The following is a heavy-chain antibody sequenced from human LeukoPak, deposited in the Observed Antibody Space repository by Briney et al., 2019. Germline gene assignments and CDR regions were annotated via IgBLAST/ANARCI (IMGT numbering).Heavy chain of an antibody. CDR1: GGSISSGGYY. Sequence: SQTLSLTCTVSGGSISSGGYYWSWIGQHPGKGLEWIGYIYYSGSTYYNPSLKSRVTISVDTSKNQFSLKLSSVTAADTAVYYCARDAPGGSSAADAFDIWGQGTMVTVSS. CDR3: ARDAPGGSSAADAFDI. D-gene: IGHD2-2*01. CDR2: IYYSGST. J-gene: IGHJ3*02. V-gene: IGHV4-31*03.